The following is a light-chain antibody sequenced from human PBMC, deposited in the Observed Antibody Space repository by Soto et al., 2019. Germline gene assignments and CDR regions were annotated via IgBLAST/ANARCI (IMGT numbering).Light chain of an antibody. CDR2: GAS. CDR3: QQYGSSPIT. Sequence: EIVLTQSPGTLSLSPGERATLSCRASQSVSSSYLAWYQQKPGQAPRLLIYGASSRATDLPDRFSGSGSGTDFTLTISRLEPEDFALYYCQQYGSSPITFGQGTRLEIK. J-gene: IGKJ5*01. V-gene: IGKV3-20*01. CDR1: QSVSSSY.